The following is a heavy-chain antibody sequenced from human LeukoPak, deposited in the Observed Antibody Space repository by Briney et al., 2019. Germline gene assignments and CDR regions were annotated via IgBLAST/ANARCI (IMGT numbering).Heavy chain of an antibody. J-gene: IGHJ6*04. V-gene: IGHV1-24*01. CDR3: ATTYSSSWYVSHYYYGMDV. CDR2: FNLEVGET. Sequence: SVKVSCKVSGYTLTELSMHWVSQPTGNLLDWSLAFNLEVGETLFAQTIQGEVSMTDDRSTGRAYMELSSLRSQDTAVYYCATTYSSSWYVSHYYYGMDVWGKGTTVTVSS. D-gene: IGHD6-13*01. CDR1: GYTLTELS.